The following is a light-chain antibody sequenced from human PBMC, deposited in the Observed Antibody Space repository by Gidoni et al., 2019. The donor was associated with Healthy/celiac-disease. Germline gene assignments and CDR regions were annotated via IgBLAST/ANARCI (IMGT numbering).Light chain of an antibody. Sequence: EIVMTQSPATLPVSPGERATLSCRASQSVSSNLAWYQQKPGQAPRLLIYVASTRATGIPARCSGSGSGTEFTLTISSLQSEDFAVYYCQQYNNWPPITFXQXTRLEIK. J-gene: IGKJ5*01. CDR2: VAS. CDR1: QSVSSN. V-gene: IGKV3-15*01. CDR3: QQYNNWPPIT.